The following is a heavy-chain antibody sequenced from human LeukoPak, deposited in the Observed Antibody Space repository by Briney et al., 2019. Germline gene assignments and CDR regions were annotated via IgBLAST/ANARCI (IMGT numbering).Heavy chain of an antibody. J-gene: IGHJ4*02. V-gene: IGHV3-7*01. CDR1: GFTFSSHW. Sequence: GGSLRLSCAASGFTFSSHWMSWVRQAPGKGLEWVANIKQDGSEKYYVDSVKGRFTISRDNTKNSLYLQMNSLRAEDTAVYYCARDRLNAFWSGDSWDYWGQGTLLTVSS. CDR3: ARDRLNAFWSGDSWDY. CDR2: IKQDGSEK. D-gene: IGHD3-3*01.